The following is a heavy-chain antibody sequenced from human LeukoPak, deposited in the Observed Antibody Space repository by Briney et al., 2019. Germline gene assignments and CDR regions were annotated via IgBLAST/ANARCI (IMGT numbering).Heavy chain of an antibody. V-gene: IGHV3-23*01. CDR1: GFTFSPYS. Sequence: GGSLRLSCAASGFTFSPYSMSWVRQAPGKGLEWVSSISISGGTTYYADSVKGRFTISRENSKSTLYLQMNNLRADDTAVYYCANEIRPNDYWGQGTLVTVSS. J-gene: IGHJ4*02. D-gene: IGHD4-17*01. CDR3: ANEIRPNDY. CDR2: ISISGGTT.